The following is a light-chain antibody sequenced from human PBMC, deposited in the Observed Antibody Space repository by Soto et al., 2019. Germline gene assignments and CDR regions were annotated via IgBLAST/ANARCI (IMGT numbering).Light chain of an antibody. J-gene: IGKJ4*01. CDR2: AAS. V-gene: IGKV1-39*01. CDR1: QRISTF. Sequence: DIQMTQSPSSLSVSVGDTVTITCRASQRISTFLNWYQQKPGKAPNILIYAASSLQSGVPSMFSGSGSGTYFTLTISSLQPEDFATYYCQQSYSTHPLTFGGGTKVEIK. CDR3: QQSYSTHPLT.